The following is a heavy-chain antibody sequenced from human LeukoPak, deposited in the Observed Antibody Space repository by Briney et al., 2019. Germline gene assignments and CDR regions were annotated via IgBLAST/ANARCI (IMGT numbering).Heavy chain of an antibody. CDR2: IKGDGSIT. V-gene: IGHV3-74*01. Sequence: PGGSLRLSCVASAFTFNNYWMHWVRQAPGKGLVWVSRIKGDGSITNYADSVRGRFTISRDNAKNTVYLQMNSLRTEDTAAYYCARGLPNYYGMDVWGQGTTVTVSS. CDR1: AFTFNNYW. CDR3: ARGLPNYYGMDV. J-gene: IGHJ6*02.